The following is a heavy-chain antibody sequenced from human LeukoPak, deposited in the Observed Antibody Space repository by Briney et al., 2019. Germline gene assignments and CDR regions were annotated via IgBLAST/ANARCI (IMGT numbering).Heavy chain of an antibody. CDR1: GFTFLSYN. J-gene: IGHJ3*02. Sequence: TPGGSLRLSRAASGFTFLSYNMNWVRQAPGKGLEWVSSISSTSSSYIYYADSVKGRFTISRDNAKNSLYLQMNSLRAEDTAVYYCASLTGYYYDSSDAFDIWVQGTMVTVSS. V-gene: IGHV3-21*01. CDR3: ASLTGYYYDSSDAFDI. CDR2: ISSTSSSYI. D-gene: IGHD3-22*01.